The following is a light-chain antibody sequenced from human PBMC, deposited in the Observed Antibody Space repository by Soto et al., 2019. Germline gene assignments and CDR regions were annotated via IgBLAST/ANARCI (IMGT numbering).Light chain of an antibody. CDR1: ESVSTN. V-gene: IGKV3-15*01. CDR2: AAS. CDR3: QQYDVATG. Sequence: EVVMTQSPASLSVSPGERATLSCRASESVSTNLAWYQQKPGQAPRLLIYAASTRATGIPARFSGSGSGTEFTLTISSLQSEDFAVYYCQQYDVATGFGGGTKVDIK. J-gene: IGKJ4*01.